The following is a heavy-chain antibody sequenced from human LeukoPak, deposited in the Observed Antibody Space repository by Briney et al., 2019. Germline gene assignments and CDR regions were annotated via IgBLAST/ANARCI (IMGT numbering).Heavy chain of an antibody. Sequence: GGSLIPSCAASGFTFSSYAMIWVRQAPGKGLEWVSVISGSGSSTDYADSVKGRFTISRDNSKNALYLQMNSLRVEDTAVYYCAKDPPRSRAIVDAFDVWGQGTMVTVSS. CDR1: GFTFSSYA. V-gene: IGHV3-23*01. D-gene: IGHD3-22*01. J-gene: IGHJ3*01. CDR3: AKDPPRSRAIVDAFDV. CDR2: ISGSGSST.